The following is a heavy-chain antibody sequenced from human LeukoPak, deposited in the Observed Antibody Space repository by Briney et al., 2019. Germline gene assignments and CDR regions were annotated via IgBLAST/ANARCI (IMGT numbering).Heavy chain of an antibody. V-gene: IGHV3-30-3*01. D-gene: IGHD2-15*01. CDR3: ARDLGRDISCYDY. CDR1: GFTFSRYA. CDR2: ISFDGSNK. J-gene: IGHJ4*02. Sequence: PGRSLRLSCVASGFTFSRYAVHWVRQAPGKGLEWVAVISFDGSNKYYADSVKGRFTISRDNSKNMLYLQMNSLRAEDTAVYYCARDLGRDISCYDYWGQGTLVTVSS.